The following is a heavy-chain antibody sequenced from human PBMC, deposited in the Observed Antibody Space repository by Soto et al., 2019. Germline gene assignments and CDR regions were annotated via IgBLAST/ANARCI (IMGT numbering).Heavy chain of an antibody. CDR3: ARVPLGIYYGMDV. CDR1: GGSISSGDSY. V-gene: IGHV4-30-4*01. Sequence: QVQLQESGPGLVKPSQTLSLTCTVSGGSISSGDSYWSWIRQPPGKGLEWIGYIYYSGSTHYNPSLKSRVTISVDTSKNQFSLQVSSVTAADTAVYYCARVPLGIYYGMDVWGQGTTVTVSS. CDR2: IYYSGST. J-gene: IGHJ6*02.